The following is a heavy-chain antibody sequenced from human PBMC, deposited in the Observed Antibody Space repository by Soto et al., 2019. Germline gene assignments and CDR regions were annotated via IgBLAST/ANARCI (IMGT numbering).Heavy chain of an antibody. CDR3: ARRAETNGWNGFGADKYYFDF. D-gene: IGHD1-1*01. J-gene: IGHJ4*02. CDR2: MNPNTGNS. CDR1: GYTFTSYD. V-gene: IGHV1-8*01. Sequence: GPSVKVSCTASGYTFTSYDICWVRQATGQGLEWIGWMNPNTGNSAYAQKFQGRVTVTSDTSINTVYMELSSLRSEDTAVYYCARRAETNGWNGFGADKYYFDFWGQGTLVTVYS.